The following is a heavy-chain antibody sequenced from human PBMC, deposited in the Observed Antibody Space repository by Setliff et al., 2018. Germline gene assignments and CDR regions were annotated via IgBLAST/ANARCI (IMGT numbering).Heavy chain of an antibody. Sequence: SETLSLTCTVSGGSISSYYWSWIRQPPGKGLEWIGSINYYGSIFDDGTTYSTYYNPSLKSRATISIDTSKSQFSLKLSSMTAADTALYYCARNPDFLQYSFDLWGRGTLVTVSS. D-gene: IGHD5-12*01. J-gene: IGHJ2*01. V-gene: IGHV4-59*12. CDR1: GGSISSYY. CDR3: ARNPDFLQYSFDL. CDR2: INYYGSIFDDGTTYST.